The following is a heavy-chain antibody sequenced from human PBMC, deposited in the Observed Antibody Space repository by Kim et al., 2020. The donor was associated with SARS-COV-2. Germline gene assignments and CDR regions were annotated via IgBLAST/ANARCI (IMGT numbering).Heavy chain of an antibody. J-gene: IGHJ4*02. V-gene: IGHV4-4*02. Sequence: SETLSLTCAVSGGSISSSNWWSWVRQPPGKGLEWIGEIYHSGSTNYNPSLKSRVTISVDKSKNQFSLKLSSVTAADTAVYYCARDAAYGSGSYLLDYWGQGTLVTVSS. CDR3: ARDAAYGSGSYLLDY. CDR2: IYHSGST. D-gene: IGHD3-10*01. CDR1: GGSISSSNW.